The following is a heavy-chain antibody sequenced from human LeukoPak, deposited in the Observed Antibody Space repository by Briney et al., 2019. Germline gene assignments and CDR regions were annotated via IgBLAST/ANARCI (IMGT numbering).Heavy chain of an antibody. CDR1: GFTFSSYA. Sequence: GGSLRLSCAASGFTFSSYAMSWVRQAPGKGLEWVSAISGSGGSTYYADSVKGRFTISRDNSKNTLYLQMNSLRAEDTAVYYCAKDGGYCSSTSCPSWFDPWDQGTLVTVSS. CDR2: ISGSGGST. J-gene: IGHJ5*02. D-gene: IGHD2-2*01. CDR3: AKDGGYCSSTSCPSWFDP. V-gene: IGHV3-23*01.